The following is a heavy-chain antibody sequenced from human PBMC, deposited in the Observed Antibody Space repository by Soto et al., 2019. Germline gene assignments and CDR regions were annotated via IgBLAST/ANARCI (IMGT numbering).Heavy chain of an antibody. CDR3: VRGGYYGSGSYYTLFDH. D-gene: IGHD3-10*01. V-gene: IGHV3-30-3*01. CDR1: GFTFSIYA. Sequence: QVHLVESGGGVVQPGRSLRLSCAASGFTFSIYAMHWVRQAPGKGLEWVTVISYDGGNEYYADSVKGRFTISRDNSKNTLFLQMSSVRAEDTAVYYCVRGGYYGSGSYYTLFDHWGQGTLVTVSS. J-gene: IGHJ4*02. CDR2: ISYDGGNE.